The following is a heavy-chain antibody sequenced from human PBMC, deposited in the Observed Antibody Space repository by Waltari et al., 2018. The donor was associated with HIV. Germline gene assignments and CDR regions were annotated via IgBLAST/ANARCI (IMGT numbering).Heavy chain of an antibody. V-gene: IGHV5-51*01. CDR3: ARLGYCSSARCPSGYYYSYGMGV. D-gene: IGHD2-2*01. J-gene: IGHJ6*02. CDR1: GYNFTTYW. CDR2: IYPVDSDT. Sequence: EVQLVQSGAEVKKPGESLKISCKGSGYNFTTYWIGWVRQMSGKGLEWMGIIYPVDSDTRYSPAFRGQVTISADKSMSTAYLQWSSLQASDTAIYYCARLGYCSSARCPSGYYYSYGMGVWGQGTTVTVSS.